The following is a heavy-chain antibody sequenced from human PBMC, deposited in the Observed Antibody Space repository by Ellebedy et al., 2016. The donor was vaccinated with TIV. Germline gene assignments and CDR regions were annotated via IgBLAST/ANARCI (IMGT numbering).Heavy chain of an antibody. CDR1: GFTFSNYV. CDR3: AKDERVYSGSYYY. Sequence: GESLKISCAASGFTFSNYVMSWVRQAPGKGLEWVSTISAGGGATYYADSVKGRFNISRDNSENTLYLQMNSLRAEDTAVYYCAKDERVYSGSYYYWGQGTLVTVSS. V-gene: IGHV3-23*01. D-gene: IGHD1-26*01. J-gene: IGHJ4*02. CDR2: ISAGGGAT.